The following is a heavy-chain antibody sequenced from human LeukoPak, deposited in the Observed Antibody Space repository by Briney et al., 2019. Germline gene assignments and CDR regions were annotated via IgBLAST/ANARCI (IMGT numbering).Heavy chain of an antibody. V-gene: IGHV4-4*02. D-gene: IGHD3-10*02. CDR2: IYHSGST. CDR1: GGSISSSNW. CDR3: SRYVRERQTFSQ. Sequence: SGTLSLTFAASGGSISSSNWSSCVRQPPGKGLEWIGEIYHSGSTNYNPSLKSRVTISVDKSKNQFSLKLSSVTAADTAVFYCSRYVRERQTFSQRGQGILVTVSS. J-gene: IGHJ4*02.